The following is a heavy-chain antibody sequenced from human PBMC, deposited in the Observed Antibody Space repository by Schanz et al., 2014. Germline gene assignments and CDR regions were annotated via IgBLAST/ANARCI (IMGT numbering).Heavy chain of an antibody. Sequence: EVQLVESGGGLVQAGGPLRLSCAASTFPFRSGWMSFDRQAPGKGLEWVTNIKEDGCVKDYEDSVKGRLTIARDTDTNSQYRQRTSLRGEDGGVNCCTRNLGYSGQGALVTVSS. CDR2: IKEDGCVK. D-gene: IGHD3-16*01. V-gene: IGHV3-7*02. J-gene: IGHJ4*02. CDR1: TFPFRSGW. CDR3: TRNLGY.